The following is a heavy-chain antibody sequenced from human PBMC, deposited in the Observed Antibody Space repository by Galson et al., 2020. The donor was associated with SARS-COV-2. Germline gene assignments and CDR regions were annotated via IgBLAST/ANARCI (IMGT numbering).Heavy chain of an antibody. CDR2: INPDSGDT. CDR1: GYTFSDNY. D-gene: IGHD3-16*01. CDR3: AREGGVPQFYYFTYMDV. V-gene: IGHV1-2*06. J-gene: IGHJ6*03. Sequence: ASVKVSCKTSGYTFSDNYIHWVRQAPGQGLEWMGRINPDSGDTNYAQKFQGRVTMTRDTAISTVFLDLRTLRSDDTAVYYCAREGGVPQFYYFTYMDVWGKGTTVTISS.